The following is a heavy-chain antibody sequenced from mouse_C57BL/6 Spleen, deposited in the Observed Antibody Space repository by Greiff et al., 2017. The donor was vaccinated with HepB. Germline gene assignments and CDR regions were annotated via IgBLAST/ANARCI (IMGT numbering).Heavy chain of an antibody. CDR2: IYPGNSDT. CDR1: GYTFTSYW. D-gene: IGHD1-1*01. V-gene: IGHV1-5*01. J-gene: IGHJ3*01. CDR3: TTKYYGTAWFAY. Sequence: EVQLQQSGTVLARPGASVKMSCKTSGYTFTSYWMHWVKQRPGQGLEWIGAIYPGNSDTSYNQKFKGKAKLTAVTSASTAYMELSSLTNEDSAVYYCTTKYYGTAWFAYWGQGTLVTVSA.